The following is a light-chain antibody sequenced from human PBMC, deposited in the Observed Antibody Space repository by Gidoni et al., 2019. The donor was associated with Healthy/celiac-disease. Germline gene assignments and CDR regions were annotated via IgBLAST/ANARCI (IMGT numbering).Light chain of an antibody. CDR3: CSYAGSSTYV. J-gene: IGLJ1*01. V-gene: IGLV2-23*01. CDR2: EGS. CDR1: SSDVGSYNL. Sequence: QSALTQPASGSRSPGQSITISCTGTSSDVGSYNLVSWYQQHPGKAPKLMIYEGSKRPSGVSNRFSGSKSGNTASLTISGLQAEDEADYYCCSYAGSSTYVFGTGTKVTVL.